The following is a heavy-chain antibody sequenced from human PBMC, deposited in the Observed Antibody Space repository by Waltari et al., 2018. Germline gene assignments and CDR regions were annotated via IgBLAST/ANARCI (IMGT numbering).Heavy chain of an antibody. CDR2: ISTTSTYT. D-gene: IGHD7-27*01. CDR3: ATGGWGFYFDY. CDR1: GFPFSNYN. J-gene: IGHJ4*02. V-gene: IGHV3-21*01. Sequence: EEQLVESGGGLVKPGGSLRLSCAGSGFPFSNYNRNWVRQAPGKGLEWVSSISTTSTYTHYADSVKGRFTISRDNAKNSLFLQMNSLTTEDTAVYYCATGGWGFYFDYWGQGTLLTVSS.